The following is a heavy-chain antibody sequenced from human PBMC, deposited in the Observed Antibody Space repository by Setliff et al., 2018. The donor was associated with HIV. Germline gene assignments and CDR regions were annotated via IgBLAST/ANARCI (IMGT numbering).Heavy chain of an antibody. Sequence: PGGSLRLSCVASGFTFSSYSMNWVRQAPGKGLEWVAFISSSSIYIKYAQTVKGRFTISRDNAKTSLSLIMTSLRADDTAVYYCARDSSTSSGVVWFDPWGQGTLVTVSS. CDR1: GFTFSSYS. CDR3: ARDSSTSSGVVWFDP. V-gene: IGHV3-21*01. D-gene: IGHD2-2*01. J-gene: IGHJ5*02. CDR2: ISSSSIYI.